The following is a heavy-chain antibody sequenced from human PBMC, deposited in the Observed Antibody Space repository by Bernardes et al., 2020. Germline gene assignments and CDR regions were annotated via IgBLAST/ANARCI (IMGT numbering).Heavy chain of an antibody. CDR3: AREAPGDRDY. Sequence: GGSLRLSCAASGFTFSSYEMNWVRQAPGKGLEWVSYISSSGSTIYYADSVKGRFTISRDNAKNSLYLQMNSLRAEDTAVYYCAREAPGDRDYWGQGTLVTVSS. V-gene: IGHV3-48*03. CDR2: ISSSGSTI. CDR1: GFTFSSYE. J-gene: IGHJ4*02. D-gene: IGHD3-22*01.